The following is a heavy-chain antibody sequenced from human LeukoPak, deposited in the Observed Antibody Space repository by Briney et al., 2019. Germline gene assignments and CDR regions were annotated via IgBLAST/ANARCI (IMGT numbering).Heavy chain of an antibody. CDR1: GFTFSSYA. D-gene: IGHD1-7*01. Sequence: GGSLRLSWAASGFTFSSYAMNWVRQAPGKGLDWVSGISGSGGTTYYADSVKGRFTISRDKSKNTLYLQMNSLRAEDTAVYYCAKSSWELRPGAFDIWGQGTMVTVSS. CDR2: ISGSGGTT. CDR3: AKSSWELRPGAFDI. J-gene: IGHJ3*02. V-gene: IGHV3-23*01.